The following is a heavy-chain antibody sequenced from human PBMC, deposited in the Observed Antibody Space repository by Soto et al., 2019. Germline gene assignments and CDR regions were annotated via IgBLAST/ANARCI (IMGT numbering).Heavy chain of an antibody. V-gene: IGHV1-2*04. CDR1: GYTFTSYY. CDR2: INPNSGGT. Sequence: ASVKVSCKASGYTFTSYYMHWVRQAPGQGLEWMGWINPNSGGTNYAQKFQGWVTMTRDTSISTAYMELSRLRSDDTAVYYCAREELNLYYGMDVWGQGTTVTVSS. D-gene: IGHD3-10*01. J-gene: IGHJ6*02. CDR3: AREELNLYYGMDV.